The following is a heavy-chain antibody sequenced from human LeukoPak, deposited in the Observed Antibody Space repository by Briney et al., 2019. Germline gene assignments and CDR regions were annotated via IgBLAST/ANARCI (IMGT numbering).Heavy chain of an antibody. V-gene: IGHV4-4*07. CDR1: GGSISSYY. CDR3: ARGQKPGYCSSTSCRNWFDP. J-gene: IGHJ5*02. CDR2: IYTSGST. D-gene: IGHD2-2*01. Sequence: SETLSLTCTVSGGSISSYYWSWIRQPAVKGLEWIGRIYTSGSTNYNPSLKSRVAMSVDTSKNQFSLKLSSVTAADTAVYYCARGQKPGYCSSTSCRNWFDPWGQGTLVTVSS.